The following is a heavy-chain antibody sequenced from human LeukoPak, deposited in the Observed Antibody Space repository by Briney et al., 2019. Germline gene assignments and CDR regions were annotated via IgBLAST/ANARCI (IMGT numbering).Heavy chain of an antibody. D-gene: IGHD6-13*01. CDR1: GGSISSSSYY. CDR3: AREVVAAPGTVDC. V-gene: IGHV4-39*07. J-gene: IGHJ4*02. CDR2: IYYSGST. Sequence: SETLSLTCTVSGGSISSSSYYWGWIRQPPGKGLEWIGSIYYSGSTYYNPSLKSRVTISVDTSKNQFSLRLSSVTAADTAVYYCAREVVAAPGTVDCWGQGTLVTVSS.